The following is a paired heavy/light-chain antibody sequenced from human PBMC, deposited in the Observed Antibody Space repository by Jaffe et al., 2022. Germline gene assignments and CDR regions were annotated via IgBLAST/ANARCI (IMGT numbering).Light chain of an antibody. V-gene: IGKV4-1*01. Sequence: DIVMTQSPDSLSVSLGETATINCKSSQSVLYTSNKKNYLAWYQRKPGQPPKLLFYWASTRESGVPDRFSGSGSGTDFTLTISSLQAEDVAVYYCQQYYAAPFTFGPGTTVDIK. CDR3: QQYYAAPFT. CDR2: WAS. J-gene: IGKJ3*01. CDR1: QSVLYTSNKKNY.
Heavy chain of an antibody. CDR2: ISPNNGGT. CDR1: GYTFTGYY. V-gene: IGHV1-2*02. Sequence: QVLLVQSGAEVKKPGASVKVSCKASGYTFTGYYMHWVRQAPGQGLEWMGWISPNNGGTNSAQNFQGRVTMTRDTSISTIYMELSRLTSDDTAVYYCARGDYASGNYYTSFEYWGQGTLVTVSS. J-gene: IGHJ4*02. CDR3: ARGDYASGNYYTSFEY. D-gene: IGHD3-10*01.